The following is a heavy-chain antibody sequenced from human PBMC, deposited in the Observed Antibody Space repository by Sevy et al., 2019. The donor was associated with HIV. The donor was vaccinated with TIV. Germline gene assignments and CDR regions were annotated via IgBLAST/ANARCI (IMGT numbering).Heavy chain of an antibody. J-gene: IGHJ4*02. CDR3: AKDYARRFSTSSGDFDY. V-gene: IGHV3-30*02. CDR2: IRYDGSNR. CDR1: GFSFSDYG. D-gene: IGHD6-6*01. Sequence: GGSLRLSCAASGFSFSDYGMHWVRQAPGKGLEWVTLIRYDGSNRYYADSVKGRFTISRDNSKNTLYLQMNSLRAEDPAVYYCAKDYARRFSTSSGDFDYWGQGTLVAVSS.